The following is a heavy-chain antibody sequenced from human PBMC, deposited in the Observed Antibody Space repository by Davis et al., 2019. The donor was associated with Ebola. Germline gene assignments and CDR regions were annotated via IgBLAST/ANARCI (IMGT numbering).Heavy chain of an antibody. V-gene: IGHV4-59*08. D-gene: IGHD5-12*01. CDR1: GGSIRSYF. Sequence: SETLSLTCTVSGGSIRSYFWSWIRQPPGKELEWIGYIYYGGSTTYNPSLTSRVAISIDTSKNQFSLKLNSVTAADTAVYYCARHFWVVATSHFDYWGQGTLVTVSS. CDR3: ARHFWVVATSHFDY. CDR2: IYYGGST. J-gene: IGHJ4*02.